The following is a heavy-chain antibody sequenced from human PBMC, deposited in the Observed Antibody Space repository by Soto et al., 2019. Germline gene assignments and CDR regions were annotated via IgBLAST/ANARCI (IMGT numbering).Heavy chain of an antibody. V-gene: IGHV2-5*01. J-gene: IGHJ4*02. Sequence: QITLKESGPTLVKPTQTLTLTCTFSGFSLSTSGVGVGWIRQPPGKAPEWLALIYWNDDKRYSPSLKSRLTITKDTSKNQVVLTMTNMDPVDTATYYCAHLDGPLHCSSTSCYRGSGYWGQGTLVTVSS. D-gene: IGHD2-2*02. CDR1: GFSLSTSGVG. CDR3: AHLDGPLHCSSTSCYRGSGY. CDR2: IYWNDDK.